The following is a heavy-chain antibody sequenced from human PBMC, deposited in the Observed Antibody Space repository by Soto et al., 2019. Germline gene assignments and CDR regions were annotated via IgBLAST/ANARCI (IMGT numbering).Heavy chain of an antibody. CDR2: INPNGGGR. J-gene: IGHJ4*02. Sequence: QVQLVQSGAEVKQPGASVKVSCKASGYTFTGFHIHRVRQAPGQGLEWMGWINPNGGGRNYAQKFQGWVTMTRDTSISTAYMELSRLKSDDTAVYYCARGSVGPTTDFDYGGQGTLVTVSS. CDR1: GYTFTGFH. D-gene: IGHD1-26*01. V-gene: IGHV1-2*04. CDR3: ARGSVGPTTDFDY.